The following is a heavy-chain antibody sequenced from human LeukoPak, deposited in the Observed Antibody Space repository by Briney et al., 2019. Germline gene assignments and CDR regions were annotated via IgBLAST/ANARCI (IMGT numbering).Heavy chain of an antibody. D-gene: IGHD3-10*01. Sequence: ASVKVSCKASGYTFTGYYMHWVRQAPGQGLEWMGWINPNSGGTNYAQKFQGRVTMTRDTSTSTVYMELSSLRSEDTAVYYCARDGRGYGSGSYRWFDPWGQGTLVTVSS. CDR1: GYTFTGYY. J-gene: IGHJ5*02. CDR2: INPNSGGT. CDR3: ARDGRGYGSGSYRWFDP. V-gene: IGHV1-2*02.